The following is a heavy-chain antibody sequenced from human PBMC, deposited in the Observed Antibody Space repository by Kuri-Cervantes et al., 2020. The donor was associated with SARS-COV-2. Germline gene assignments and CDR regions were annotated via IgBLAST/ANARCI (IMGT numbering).Heavy chain of an antibody. Sequence: SQTLSLTCAVYGGSFSGYYWSWIRQPPGKGLEWIGEINHSGSTNYNPSLKSRITISVDTSKNRFSLKLSSVTAADTAVYYCARAVKRLDYWGQGTLVTVSS. D-gene: IGHD2/OR15-2a*01. CDR1: GGSFSGYY. CDR3: ARAVKRLDY. V-gene: IGHV4-34*01. J-gene: IGHJ4*02. CDR2: INHSGST.